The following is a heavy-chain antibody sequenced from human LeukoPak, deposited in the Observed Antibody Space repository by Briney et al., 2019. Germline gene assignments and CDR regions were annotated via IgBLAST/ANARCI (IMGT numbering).Heavy chain of an antibody. V-gene: IGHV4-38-2*02. CDR3: ARGTPDYDILTGYSIDLYYLDY. D-gene: IGHD3-9*01. Sequence: PSETLSLTCTVSGYSISSGYYWGWIRQPPGKGLEWIGSIYHSGSTYYNPSLKSRVTISVDTSKNQFSLKLSSVTAADTAVYYCARGTPDYDILTGYSIDLYYLDYWGQGTLVTVSS. CDR1: GYSISSGYY. J-gene: IGHJ4*02. CDR2: IYHSGST.